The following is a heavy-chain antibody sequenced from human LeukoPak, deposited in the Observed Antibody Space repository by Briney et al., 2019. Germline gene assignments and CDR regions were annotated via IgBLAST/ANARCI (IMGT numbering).Heavy chain of an antibody. CDR2: IYYSGST. Sequence: SETLSLTCTVSGGSISNYYWSWIRQPPGKGLEWIGYIYYSGSTNYNPSLKSRVTISVDTSKNQFSLKLSSVTAADTAVYYCARGRNRNDYWGQGTLVTVSS. D-gene: IGHD1-14*01. V-gene: IGHV4-59*01. CDR3: ARGRNRNDY. CDR1: GGSISNYY. J-gene: IGHJ4*02.